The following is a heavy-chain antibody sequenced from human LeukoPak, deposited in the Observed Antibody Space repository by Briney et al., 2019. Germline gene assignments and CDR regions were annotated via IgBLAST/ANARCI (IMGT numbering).Heavy chain of an antibody. Sequence: SETLSLTCTVSGGSISSYYWSWIRQPAGKGLEWIGRIYTSGSTNYNPSLQSRLTMSVDTSKNQFSLKLTSVTAADTAVYYCARWVYDRSGYYPDWYFDLWGRGTLVTVSS. CDR2: IYTSGST. CDR3: ARWVYDRSGYYPDWYFDL. J-gene: IGHJ2*01. V-gene: IGHV4-4*07. CDR1: GGSISSYY. D-gene: IGHD3-22*01.